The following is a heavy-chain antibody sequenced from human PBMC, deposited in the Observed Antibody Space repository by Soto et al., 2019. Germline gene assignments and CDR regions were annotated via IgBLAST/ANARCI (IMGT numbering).Heavy chain of an antibody. J-gene: IGHJ4*02. CDR2: IYPGDSDT. D-gene: IGHD3-22*01. CDR1: GYSFTSYW. CDR3: AITGVDYYDSSGYYLFGY. Sequence: PGESLKISCKGSGYSFTSYWIGWVRQMPGKGLEWMAIIYPGDSDTRYSPSFQGQVTISADKSISAPYLQWSSLKASDTAMYYCAITGVDYYDSSGYYLFGYWGQGTRVSVSS. V-gene: IGHV5-51*01.